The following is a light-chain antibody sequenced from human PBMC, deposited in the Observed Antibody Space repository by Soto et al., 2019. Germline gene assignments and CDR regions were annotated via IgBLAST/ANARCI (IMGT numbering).Light chain of an antibody. Sequence: QSVLTQSPSASGSPGQSVTISCTGTSSDIGGYNSVSWYQQHPVKAPKVMIYDVSKRPSGVPDRFSGSKSGNTASLTVSALQAEDEADYYCSSYTDRNNLVFGTGTKVTVL. J-gene: IGLJ1*01. CDR3: SSYTDRNNLV. CDR1: SSDIGGYNS. V-gene: IGLV2-8*01. CDR2: DVS.